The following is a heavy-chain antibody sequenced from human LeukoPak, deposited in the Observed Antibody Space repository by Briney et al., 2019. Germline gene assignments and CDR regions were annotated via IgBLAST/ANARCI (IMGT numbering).Heavy chain of an antibody. J-gene: IGHJ4*02. Sequence: GGSLRLSCAASGFTFSASAIHWVRQASGKGLEWVGHIRSYANRHATAYATSVKGRFTISRDDSENTAYLQMNGLKTEDTAVYYCTRQGTPFDDWGQGTLVTVSS. CDR2: IRSYANRHAT. V-gene: IGHV3-73*01. D-gene: IGHD3-10*01. CDR3: TRQGTPFDD. CDR1: GFTFSASA.